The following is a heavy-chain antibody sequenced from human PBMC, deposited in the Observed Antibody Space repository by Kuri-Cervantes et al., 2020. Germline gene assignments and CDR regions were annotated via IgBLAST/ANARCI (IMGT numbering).Heavy chain of an antibody. V-gene: IGHV4-34*01. CDR3: ARAPHCSSTSCSGDYFDY. CDR2: INHRGST. CDR1: IGSFSSYF. J-gene: IGHJ4*02. D-gene: IGHD2-2*01. Sequence: SETLSLTCDVYIGSFSSYFWSWIRQSPGKGLEWIGEINHRGSTNYNPSLKSRVTISVDTSKNQFSLKLSSVTAADTAVYYCARAPHCSSTSCSGDYFDYWGQGTLVTVSS.